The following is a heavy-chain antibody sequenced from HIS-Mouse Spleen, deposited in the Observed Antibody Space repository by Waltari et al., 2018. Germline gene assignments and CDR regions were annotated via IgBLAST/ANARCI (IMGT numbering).Heavy chain of an antibody. CDR3: ARDPRWNDGIDY. CDR1: GGSISRSSYY. V-gene: IGHV4-39*07. D-gene: IGHD1-1*01. Sequence: QLQLQESGPGLVKPSETLSLTCTVSGGSISRSSYYWGWIRQPPGKGLEWIGSIYYSGSTYYNPSLKSRVTISVDTSKNQFSLQLRSVTAADMAVYYCARDPRWNDGIDYWGQGTLVIVSS. CDR2: IYYSGST. J-gene: IGHJ4*02.